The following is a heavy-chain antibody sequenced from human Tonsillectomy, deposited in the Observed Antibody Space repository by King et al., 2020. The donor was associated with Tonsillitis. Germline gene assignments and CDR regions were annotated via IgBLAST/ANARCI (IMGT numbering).Heavy chain of an antibody. CDR3: AKDPDSSGWLSSDFDI. D-gene: IGHD6-19*01. CDR1: GFTFSRYA. CDR2: IGGSRDST. Sequence: VQLVDSGGGLAQPGGSLRLSCAASGFTFSRYAMSWVRQAPGKGLEWVSGIGGSRDSTYYADSVKGRFTIFRDISKNTLFLQMNSLRAEDTAVYFCAKDPDSSGWLSSDFDIWGQGTMVTVSS. J-gene: IGHJ3*02. V-gene: IGHV3-23*04.